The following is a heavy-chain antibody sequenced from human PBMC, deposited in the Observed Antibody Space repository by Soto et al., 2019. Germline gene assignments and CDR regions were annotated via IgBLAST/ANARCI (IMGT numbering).Heavy chain of an antibody. V-gene: IGHV3-23*01. CDR3: AKLTAA. D-gene: IGHD6-13*01. CDR2: ITSSGGGT. CDR1: LFTFGSYV. Sequence: GGSLRLACAASLFTFGSYVMSWVRQAPGKGLEWVSSITSSGGGTYYADSVKGRFTVSRDNSKNTVYLQMNSLRDEDTAVYYCAKLTAAWGQGTLVTVSS. J-gene: IGHJ4*02.